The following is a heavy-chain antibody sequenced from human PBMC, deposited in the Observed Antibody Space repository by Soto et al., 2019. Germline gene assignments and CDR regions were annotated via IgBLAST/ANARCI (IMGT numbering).Heavy chain of an antibody. CDR1: GFTFSSYG. V-gene: IGHV3-30*18. J-gene: IGHJ6*02. Sequence: GGSLRLSCAASGFTFSSYGMHWVRQAPGKGLEWVAVISYDGSNKYYADSVKGRFTISRDNSKNTLYLQMNSLRAEDTAVYYCAKDQRYSYGSKQHKYYYYYYGMDVWGQGTTVTVSS. D-gene: IGHD5-18*01. CDR2: ISYDGSNK. CDR3: AKDQRYSYGSKQHKYYYYYYGMDV.